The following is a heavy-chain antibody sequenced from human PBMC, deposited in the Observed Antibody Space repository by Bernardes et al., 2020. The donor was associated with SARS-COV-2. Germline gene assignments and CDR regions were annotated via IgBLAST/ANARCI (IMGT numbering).Heavy chain of an antibody. CDR2: IWYDGSNK. J-gene: IGHJ4*02. CDR3: AKAMGTGFWRDYYPYYFDT. Sequence: GGSLRLSCAASGFTFSSYGMHWVRQAPGKGLEWVAFIWYDGSNKNYADSVKGRFAISRDNSKNTLYLQMNSLRAEDTAVYYCAKAMGTGFWRDYYPYYFDTWGQGTLVTVSS. D-gene: IGHD3-3*01. CDR1: GFTFSSYG. V-gene: IGHV3-30*02.